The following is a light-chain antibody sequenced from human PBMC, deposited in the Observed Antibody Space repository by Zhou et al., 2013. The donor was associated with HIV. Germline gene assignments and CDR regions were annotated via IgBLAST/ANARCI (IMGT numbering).Light chain of an antibody. CDR3: QHYDSFPYT. Sequence: DIQMTQSPSTLSASVGERVTITCRASQNIRSWLAWYQQKPGKAPKLLIYKASSLETGVPSRFSGSGSGTEFTLTISSLQPDDFSTYYCQHYDSFPYTFGQGTNLEIK. CDR2: KAS. CDR1: QNIRSW. V-gene: IGKV1-5*03. J-gene: IGKJ2*01.